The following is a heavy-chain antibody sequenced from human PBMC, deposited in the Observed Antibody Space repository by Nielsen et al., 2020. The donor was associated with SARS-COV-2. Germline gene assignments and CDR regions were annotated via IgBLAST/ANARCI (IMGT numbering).Heavy chain of an antibody. CDR2: IKEHGSEM. D-gene: IGHD1-1*01. V-gene: IGHV3-7*03. J-gene: IGHJ4*02. CDR1: GFTFSSYW. Sequence: GGSLRLSCAASGFTFSSYWMTWVRQAPGKGLEWVANIKEHGSEMYYVDSVRGRFTISRDNAKNSLSLQMNSLRVEDTAVYYCARVQADTTLAPFDYWGQGTPVTVSS. CDR3: ARVQADTTLAPFDY.